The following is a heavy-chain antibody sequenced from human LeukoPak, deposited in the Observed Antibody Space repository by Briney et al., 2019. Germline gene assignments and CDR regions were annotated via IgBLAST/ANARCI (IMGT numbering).Heavy chain of an antibody. D-gene: IGHD3-22*01. J-gene: IGHJ6*03. CDR3: ARTARRRIVVVKDYYYMDV. Sequence: SETLSLTCTVSGGSISDYYWNWIRQPPGEGLEWIGYVHHSGGTNYNPSPKSRVTISVDTSKTQFSLKLRSVTAADTAVYYCARTARRRIVVVKDYYYMDVWGKGTTVTVSS. CDR2: VHHSGGT. CDR1: GGSISDYY. V-gene: IGHV4-59*01.